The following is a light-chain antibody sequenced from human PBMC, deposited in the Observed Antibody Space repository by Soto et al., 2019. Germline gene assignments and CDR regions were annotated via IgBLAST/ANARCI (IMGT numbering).Light chain of an antibody. CDR3: QQYATSPLT. CDR2: GAL. CDR1: QTVSSRL. V-gene: IGKV3-20*01. Sequence: EIVLTQSPGTLSLSPGERATLSCRASQTVSSRLLAWYQQKPGQAPRLLIYGALSRATGIPDRFSGSGSGTDFTLTISRLEPEDFALYYCQQYATSPLTFGGGTKVEIK. J-gene: IGKJ4*01.